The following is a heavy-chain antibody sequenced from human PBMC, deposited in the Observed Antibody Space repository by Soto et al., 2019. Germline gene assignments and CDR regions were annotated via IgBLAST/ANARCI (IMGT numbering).Heavy chain of an antibody. V-gene: IGHV2-5*02. CDR3: ALGIAARPFDS. CDR2: IYWDDDE. Sequence: QISLKESGPALVKPTQTLTLTCSFSGFSLTTTGVGVGWIRQPPGKALEWLALIYWDDDERYNPSLKNRLTSTKDTSKNRVCLTMTNVDPVYTATLYCALGIAARPFDSWCQGKLVTVSS. J-gene: IGHJ4*02. CDR1: GFSLTTTGVG. D-gene: IGHD6-6*01.